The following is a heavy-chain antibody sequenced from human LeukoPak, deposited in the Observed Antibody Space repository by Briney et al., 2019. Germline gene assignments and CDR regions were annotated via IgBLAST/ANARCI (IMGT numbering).Heavy chain of an antibody. CDR2: INSDGSST. CDR1: GFTFSSYW. D-gene: IGHD6-13*01. CDR3: ARTAAAAGTRYYYYYMDV. Sequence: PGGSLRLSCAASGFTFSSYWMHWVRQAPGKGLVWVSRINSDGSSTSYADSVKGRFTISRDNAKNTLYLQMNSLRAEDTAVYYCARTAAAAGTRYYYYYMDVWGKGTTVTISS. J-gene: IGHJ6*03. V-gene: IGHV3-74*01.